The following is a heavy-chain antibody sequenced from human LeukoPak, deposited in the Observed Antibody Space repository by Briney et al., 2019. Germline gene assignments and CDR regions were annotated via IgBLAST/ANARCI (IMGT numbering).Heavy chain of an antibody. CDR3: ARALDSSSSRYQAFEE. Sequence: GGSLRLSCSASGFTFSNYWMSWVRQAPGKGLEWVANIKQDESEKYYVDSVKGRFTISRDNAKSSLYRQMNSLRAEDTAVYYCARALDSSSSRYQAFEEWGQGTLVTVSS. V-gene: IGHV3-7*01. J-gene: IGHJ4*02. CDR1: GFTFSNYW. CDR2: IKQDESEK. D-gene: IGHD2-2*01.